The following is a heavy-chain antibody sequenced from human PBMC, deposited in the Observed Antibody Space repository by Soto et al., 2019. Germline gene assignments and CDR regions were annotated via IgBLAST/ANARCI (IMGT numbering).Heavy chain of an antibody. J-gene: IGHJ5*02. CDR1: GFTFSSYA. CDR2: ISSSGGST. V-gene: IGHV3-23*01. CDR3: AKDGPSVVVTPYNWFDP. Sequence: PGGSLRLSCAASGFTFSSYAMSWVRQAPGKGLEWVSAISSSGGSTYYADSVKGRFTISRDNSKNTLYLQMNSLRAEDTAVYYCAKDGPSVVVTPYNWFDPWGQGTLVTVSS. D-gene: IGHD3-22*01.